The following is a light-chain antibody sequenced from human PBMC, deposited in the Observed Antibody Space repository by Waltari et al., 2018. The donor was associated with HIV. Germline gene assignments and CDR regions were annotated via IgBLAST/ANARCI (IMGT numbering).Light chain of an antibody. CDR3: QQYHNTPFT. Sequence: EIVLTQSPGTLSLSPGERATLSCRASQTISNNYLVWYQQKPGRAPRLLISGASNRATVIPDRFSGSGSGTDFTLTITRLEPEDSAVYYCQQYHNTPFTFGQGTRLEIK. V-gene: IGKV3-20*01. J-gene: IGKJ5*01. CDR2: GAS. CDR1: QTISNNY.